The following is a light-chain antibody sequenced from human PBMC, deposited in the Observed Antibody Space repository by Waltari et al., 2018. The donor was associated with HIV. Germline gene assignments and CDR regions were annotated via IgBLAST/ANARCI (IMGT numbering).Light chain of an antibody. V-gene: IGLV1-44*01. J-gene: IGLJ2*01. CDR2: SNN. CDR1: LQNRNNS. Sequence: QSVLNPPPSAVWDPRPGGPLPLSWKSLQNRNNSLKWYQQFPGTAPKLLIYSNNQRPSGVPDRFSGSKAGTSASLAISGLQSEDEANYYCETLDDSLNGRVFGGGTKLTVL. CDR3: ETLDDSLNGRV.